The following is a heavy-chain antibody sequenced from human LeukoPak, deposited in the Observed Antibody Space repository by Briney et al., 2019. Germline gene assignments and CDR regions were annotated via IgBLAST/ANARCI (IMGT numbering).Heavy chain of an antibody. CDR3: ARKLDYYDSSAYDL. V-gene: IGHV1-2*06. CDR2: INPNSGGT. Sequence: ASVKVSCKASGYTFTCYYMHWVRQAPGQGLEWMGRINPNSGGTNYAQKFQGRVTMTRDTSISTAYMELSRLRSDDTAVYYCARKLDYYDSSAYDLWGRGTLVTVPS. CDR1: GYTFTCYY. J-gene: IGHJ2*01. D-gene: IGHD3-22*01.